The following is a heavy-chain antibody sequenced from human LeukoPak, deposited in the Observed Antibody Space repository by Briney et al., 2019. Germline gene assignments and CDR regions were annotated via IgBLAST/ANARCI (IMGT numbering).Heavy chain of an antibody. D-gene: IGHD6-19*01. J-gene: IGHJ4*02. CDR3: ARDMVPGSAVAASDY. Sequence: GRSLRLSCAASGFTFSSYGMHWVRQAPGKGLEWVAVIWYDGSNKYYADSVKGRFTISRDNSKNTLYLQMNSLRAEDTAVYYCARDMVPGSAVAASDYWGQGTLVTVSS. CDR1: GFTFSSYG. CDR2: IWYDGSNK. V-gene: IGHV3-33*08.